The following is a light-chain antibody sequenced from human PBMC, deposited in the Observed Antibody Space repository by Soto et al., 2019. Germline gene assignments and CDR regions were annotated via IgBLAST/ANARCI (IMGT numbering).Light chain of an antibody. J-gene: IGKJ1*01. Sequence: EIVLTQSPGTLSLSPGERATLSCRPSQSVISSYLAWYQQKPGQAPRLLIYGASSRATGIPDRFSGSGSGTDFTLTISGLEPEDFAVYYCQQYGSSRTFGQGTKV. CDR3: QQYGSSRT. V-gene: IGKV3-20*01. CDR1: QSVISSY. CDR2: GAS.